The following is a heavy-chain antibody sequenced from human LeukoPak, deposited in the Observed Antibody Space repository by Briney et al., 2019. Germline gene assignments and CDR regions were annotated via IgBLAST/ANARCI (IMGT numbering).Heavy chain of an antibody. D-gene: IGHD1-14*01. CDR1: GFTFGGYG. CDR2: IAYDGSKA. CDR3: TRYNNDHFDC. Sequence: GSLRLSCAGSGFTFGGYGMHWFRQTPGKGLEWVAVIAYDGSKAFYADSVKGRFTISRDNSKNTMFVQMDDLRAEDTAVYYCTRYNNDHFDCWGQGTLVTVSS. J-gene: IGHJ4*02. V-gene: IGHV3-33*01.